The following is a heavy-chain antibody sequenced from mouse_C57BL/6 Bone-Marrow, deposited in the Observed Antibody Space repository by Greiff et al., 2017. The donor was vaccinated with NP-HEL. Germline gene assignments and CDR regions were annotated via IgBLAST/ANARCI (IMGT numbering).Heavy chain of an antibody. V-gene: IGHV5-16*01. D-gene: IGHD4-1*01. CDR3: ARGTGYYAMDD. Sequence: EVKLVESEGGLVQPGSSMKLSCTASGFTFSDYYMAWVRQVPEKGLEWVANINYDGSSTYYLDSLKSRFIISRDNAKNILYLQMSSLKSEDTATYYCARGTGYYAMDDWGQGTSVTVSS. CDR1: GFTFSDYY. CDR2: INYDGSST. J-gene: IGHJ4*01.